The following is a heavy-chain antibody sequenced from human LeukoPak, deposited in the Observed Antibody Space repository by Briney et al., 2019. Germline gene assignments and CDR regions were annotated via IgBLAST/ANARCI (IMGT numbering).Heavy chain of an antibody. Sequence: GGSLRLSCAASGFIFSHFGMHWVRQAPGKGLEWVAVIWHDGGNKYYADSVKGRFTISRDNSKNTLYLQMNSLRAEDTAVYYCARDWSGGGYFDYWGQGTLVTVSS. CDR3: ARDWSGGGYFDY. D-gene: IGHD3-10*01. V-gene: IGHV3-33*01. J-gene: IGHJ4*02. CDR2: IWHDGGNK. CDR1: GFIFSHFG.